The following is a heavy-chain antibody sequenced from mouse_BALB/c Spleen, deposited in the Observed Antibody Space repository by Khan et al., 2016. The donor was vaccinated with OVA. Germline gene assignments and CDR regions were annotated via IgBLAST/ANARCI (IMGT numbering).Heavy chain of an antibody. CDR3: SRAVTITTVVATDFDY. V-gene: IGHV3-2*02. J-gene: IGHJ2*01. CDR2: ISYSGRT. CDR1: GYSITSDYA. D-gene: IGHD1-1*01. Sequence: EVQLQESGPGLVKPSQSLSLTCTVTGYSITSDYAWNWIRQFPGNKLEWMGYISYSGRTSYNPSLQSRISITRTPSKNQFFLQLLSVTTEDTATYYWSRAVTITTVVATDFDYWGQGTTLTVSS.